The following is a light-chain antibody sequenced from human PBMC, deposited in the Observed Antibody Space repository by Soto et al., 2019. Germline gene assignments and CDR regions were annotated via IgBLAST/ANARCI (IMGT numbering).Light chain of an antibody. CDR2: EVS. CDR3: SSYTSSSTPLYV. J-gene: IGLJ1*01. V-gene: IGLV2-14*01. Sequence: QSVLTQPASVSGSPGQSITISCTGTSSDVGGYNYVSWYQQHPGKAPKLMIYEVSNRPSGLSDRFSGSKSGNTASLTISGLQAEDEADYYCSSYTSSSTPLYVFGTGTKLTVL. CDR1: SSDVGGYNY.